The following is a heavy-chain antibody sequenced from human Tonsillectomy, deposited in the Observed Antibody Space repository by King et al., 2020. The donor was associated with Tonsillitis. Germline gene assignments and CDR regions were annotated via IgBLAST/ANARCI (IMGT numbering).Heavy chain of an antibody. CDR2: INRDGGGT. V-gene: IGHV3-43*01. Sequence: VQLVESGGVVVQPGGSLRLSCAASGFIFGAYNMHWVRQPPGKGLEFVSLINRDGGGTYYADSVKGRFTISRDNSKNSLFLQMNGLRPEDTAFYYCARDQRGSYDYWGQGTLVTVSS. D-gene: IGHD1-26*01. CDR1: GFIFGAYN. CDR3: ARDQRGSYDY. J-gene: IGHJ4*02.